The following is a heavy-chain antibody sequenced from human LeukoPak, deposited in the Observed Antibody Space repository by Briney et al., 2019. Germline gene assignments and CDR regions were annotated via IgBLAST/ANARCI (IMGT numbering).Heavy chain of an antibody. CDR2: IYYSGST. Sequence: SETLSLTCTVSGGSISSYYWSWIRQPPGKGLEWIGYIYYSGSTYYNPSLKSRVTISVDTSKNQFSLKLSSVTAADTAVYYCARDQVTTFGVDWFDPWGQGTLVTVSS. V-gene: IGHV4-59*12. CDR3: ARDQVTTFGVDWFDP. J-gene: IGHJ5*02. D-gene: IGHD2/OR15-2a*01. CDR1: GGSISSYY.